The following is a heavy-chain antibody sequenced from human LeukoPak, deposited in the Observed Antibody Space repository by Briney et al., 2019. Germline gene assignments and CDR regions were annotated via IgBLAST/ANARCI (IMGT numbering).Heavy chain of an antibody. CDR2: ISGSGGST. V-gene: IGHV3-23*01. CDR1: GFTFSSYA. CDR3: AKGTTPIAVAGYFDY. Sequence: GSLRLSCAASGFTFSSYAMSWVRQAPGKGLEWVSAISGSGGSTYYADSVKGWFTISRDNSKNTLYLQMNSLRAEDTAVYYCAKGTTPIAVAGYFDYWGQGTLVTVSS. J-gene: IGHJ4*02. D-gene: IGHD6-19*01.